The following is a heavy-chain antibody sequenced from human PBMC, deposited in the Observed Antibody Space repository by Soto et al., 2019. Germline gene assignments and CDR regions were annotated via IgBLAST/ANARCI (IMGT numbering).Heavy chain of an antibody. Sequence: QGQLGESGGGLAKPGGSLRLSCAASGFTFNDYYMSWIRQAPGKGLEWVSYISSSGTTIYYADSVKGRFTISRDNARNSLFLQMSSLRAADTAVYYCAKGYVLGIYRPSMDVWGHGTTVIVSS. D-gene: IGHD3-16*02. CDR3: AKGYVLGIYRPSMDV. V-gene: IGHV3-11*01. CDR1: GFTFNDYY. CDR2: ISSSGTTI. J-gene: IGHJ6*02.